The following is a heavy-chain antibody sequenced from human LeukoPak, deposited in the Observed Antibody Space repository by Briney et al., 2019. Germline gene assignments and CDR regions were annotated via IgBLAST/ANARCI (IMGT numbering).Heavy chain of an antibody. Sequence: GGSLRLSCAASGFTFDDYAMHWVRQAPGKGLEWVSLISGDGGSTYYADSVKGRFTISRDNSKNSPYLQMNSLRTEDTALYYCAKSRREYDFWSVYFDYWGQGTLVTVSS. V-gene: IGHV3-43*02. CDR1: GFTFDDYA. D-gene: IGHD3-3*01. CDR3: AKSRREYDFWSVYFDY. J-gene: IGHJ4*02. CDR2: ISGDGGST.